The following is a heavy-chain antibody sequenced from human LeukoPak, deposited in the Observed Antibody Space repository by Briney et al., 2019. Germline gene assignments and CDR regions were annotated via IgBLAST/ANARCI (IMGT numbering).Heavy chain of an antibody. Sequence: GGSLRLSCAASGFTFSSYAMSWVRQAPGKGLECISGFSGSGGSTYYADSVKGRFTISRDNSKNTLYLQMNSLRAEDTAIYYCARESLTNYIFDYWGQGTLVTVSS. CDR3: ARESLTNYIFDY. CDR2: FSGSGGST. J-gene: IGHJ4*02. V-gene: IGHV3-23*01. CDR1: GFTFSSYA. D-gene: IGHD3-10*01.